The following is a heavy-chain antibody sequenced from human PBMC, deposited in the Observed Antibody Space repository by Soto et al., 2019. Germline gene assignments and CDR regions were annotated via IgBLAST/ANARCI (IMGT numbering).Heavy chain of an antibody. CDR1: GFSFSHYW. Sequence: PGGSLRLSCAASGFSFSHYWMHWVRQAPGKGLVCVSRISPDGRTTTYADSVKGRFTISRDNAKSTLYLQMNSLTVEDGAVYYCEDSWLPTSYWGPGTLVTVSS. CDR3: EDSWLPTSY. D-gene: IGHD3-10*01. CDR2: ISPDGRTT. V-gene: IGHV3-74*01. J-gene: IGHJ4*02.